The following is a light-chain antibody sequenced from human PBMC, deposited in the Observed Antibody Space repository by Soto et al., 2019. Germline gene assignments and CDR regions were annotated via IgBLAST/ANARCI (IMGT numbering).Light chain of an antibody. J-gene: IGKJ1*01. Sequence: IQMTQSPSTLSASVGDRVTITCRASQSISSWLAWYQQKPGKAPKLLIYKASRLHSGVSSRFSGSESGTEFTLTISSLQPDDFATYYCQQYNSYPWTFGQGTKVDI. CDR3: QQYNSYPWT. CDR2: KAS. CDR1: QSISSW. V-gene: IGKV1-5*03.